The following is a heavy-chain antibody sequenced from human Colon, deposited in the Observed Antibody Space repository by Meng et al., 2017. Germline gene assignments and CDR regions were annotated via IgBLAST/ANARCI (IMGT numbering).Heavy chain of an antibody. CDR1: GYSFRTYA. Sequence: QVQLVKSGSELKKPGASGKGSCKASGYSFRTYAINWVRQAPGQGLQWMGWINMYTGDPSYVEGFAGRFVFSFDISVSTAYLQISSLKAEDTAVYFCVRHNGDSDFDYWGQGTLVTVSS. CDR2: INMYTGDP. CDR3: VRHNGDSDFDY. V-gene: IGHV7-4-1*02. D-gene: IGHD2-21*02. J-gene: IGHJ4*02.